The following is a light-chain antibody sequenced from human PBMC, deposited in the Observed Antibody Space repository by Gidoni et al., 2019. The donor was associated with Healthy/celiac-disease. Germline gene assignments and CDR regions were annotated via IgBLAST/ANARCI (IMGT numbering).Light chain of an antibody. CDR3: QQSYSTPRT. Sequence: DIQMTQSPSSLSASVGDRVTITCRASQSIRSYLNWYQQKPGKAPKLLIYAASSLQSGVPSRFSGSGSGTDVTLTISSLQPEDFATYYCQQSYSTPRTFGQXTKVEIK. J-gene: IGKJ1*01. V-gene: IGKV1-39*01. CDR1: QSIRSY. CDR2: AAS.